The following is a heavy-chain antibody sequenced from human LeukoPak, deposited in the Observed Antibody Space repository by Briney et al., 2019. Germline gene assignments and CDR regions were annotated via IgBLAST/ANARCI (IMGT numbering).Heavy chain of an antibody. CDR3: AKEPSVDYGLDV. Sequence: GGSLRLSCAASGFTFSRYEMSWVRQAPGKGLDWVAVIWYDGSNKYYADSVKGRFTISRDNSKNTLYLQMNSLRAEDTAVYYCAKEPSVDYGLDVWGQGTTVTVSS. CDR2: IWYDGSNK. CDR1: GFTFSRYE. D-gene: IGHD5/OR15-5a*01. J-gene: IGHJ6*02. V-gene: IGHV3-33*06.